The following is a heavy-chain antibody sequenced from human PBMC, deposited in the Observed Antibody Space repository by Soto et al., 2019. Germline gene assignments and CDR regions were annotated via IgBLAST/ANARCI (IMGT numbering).Heavy chain of an antibody. V-gene: IGHV3-9*01. Sequence: GGSLRLSCAASGFTFDDYAMHWVRQAPGKGLEWVSGISWNSGSIGYADSVKGRFTISRDNAKNSLYLQMNSLRAEDTALYYCAKGRFLEWLYEAFDYWGQGTLVTVSS. D-gene: IGHD3-3*01. CDR2: ISWNSGSI. J-gene: IGHJ4*02. CDR3: AKGRFLEWLYEAFDY. CDR1: GFTFDDYA.